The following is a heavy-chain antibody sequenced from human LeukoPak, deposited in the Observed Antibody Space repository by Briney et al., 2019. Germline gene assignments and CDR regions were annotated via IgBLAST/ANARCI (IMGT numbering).Heavy chain of an antibody. Sequence: GGSLRLSCAASGLAFSAYWMSWVRQAPGMGLEWVANIKDDGSDKYYVDSVKGRFSISKDNAKNSLYLQMNSLRVEDTAVYYCVPLNWNPPGDFDRWGQGTLVTVSS. V-gene: IGHV3-7*01. D-gene: IGHD1-20*01. J-gene: IGHJ4*02. CDR2: IKDDGSDK. CDR3: VPLNWNPPGDFDR. CDR1: GLAFSAYW.